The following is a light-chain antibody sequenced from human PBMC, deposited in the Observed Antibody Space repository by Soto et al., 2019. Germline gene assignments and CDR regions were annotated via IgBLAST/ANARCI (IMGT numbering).Light chain of an antibody. V-gene: IGKV1-12*01. CDR2: DAS. J-gene: IGKJ5*01. Sequence: DIQVTQTTSYVPASDRYRVAITWRASQSISSWLAWYQQKPGKAPKLLIYDASSLESGVPSRFSGSGSGTEFTLTICSLQPEDFATYYCQQTYSAPITFGQGTRLEI. CDR1: QSISSW. CDR3: QQTYSAPIT.